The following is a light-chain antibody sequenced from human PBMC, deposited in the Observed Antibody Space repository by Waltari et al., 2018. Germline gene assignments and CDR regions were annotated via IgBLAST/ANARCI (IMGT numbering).Light chain of an antibody. CDR1: QSVLHSSNNKNY. CDR3: LQYYSTPRT. J-gene: IGKJ1*01. Sequence: IVMTQSPDSLAVSLGERATINCKSSQSVLHSSNNKNYLAWYQQKPGQPPNLLIYWAPTRESGVPDRFSGSGSGTDFTLTISSLQAEDVAVYYCLQYYSTPRTFGQGTKVEIK. CDR2: WAP. V-gene: IGKV4-1*01.